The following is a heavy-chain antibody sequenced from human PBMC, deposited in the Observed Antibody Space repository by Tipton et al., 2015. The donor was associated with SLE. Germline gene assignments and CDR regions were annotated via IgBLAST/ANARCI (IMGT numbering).Heavy chain of an antibody. Sequence: TLSLTCAVYGGSFSGYYWSWVRQPPGKGLEWIGAIYHSGSTNYNPSLKSRVTISVDKSKNQFSLKLSSVTAADTAVYYCARARSLITGTTGGTFDYWGQGTLVTVSS. J-gene: IGHJ4*02. CDR1: GGSFSGYY. V-gene: IGHV4-34*01. CDR3: ARARSLITGTTGGTFDY. CDR2: IYHSGST. D-gene: IGHD1-20*01.